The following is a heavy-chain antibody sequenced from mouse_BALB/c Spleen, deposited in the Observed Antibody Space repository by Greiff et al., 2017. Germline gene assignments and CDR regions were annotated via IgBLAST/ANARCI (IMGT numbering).Heavy chain of an antibody. Sequence: VHVKQSGPELVKPGASVKISCKTSGYTFTEYTMHWVKQSHGKSLEWIGGINPNNGGTSYNQKFKGKATLTVDKSSSTAYMELRSLTSEDSAVYDCARAGGNYSAWFAYWGEGTLVTVSA. CDR3: ARAGGNYSAWFAY. J-gene: IGHJ3*01. D-gene: IGHD2-1*01. V-gene: IGHV1-18*01. CDR1: GYTFTEYT. CDR2: INPNNGGT.